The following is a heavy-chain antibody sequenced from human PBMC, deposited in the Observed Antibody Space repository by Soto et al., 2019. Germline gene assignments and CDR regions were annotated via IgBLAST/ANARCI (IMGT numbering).Heavy chain of an antibody. J-gene: IGHJ4*02. D-gene: IGHD2-21*02. V-gene: IGHV3-7*01. CDR2: IKPDGSVT. CDR3: AGAGYGGGGCYYDFDS. CDR1: GFTFGNYW. Sequence: GGSLRLSCAVSGFTFGNYWMNWVRLLPGKGLEWVAYIKPDGSVTYYVDSVKGRFTISRDNAKNSLYLQMNSLRVAAMSVYYCAGAGYGGGGCYYDFDSWGQGTLVTVSS.